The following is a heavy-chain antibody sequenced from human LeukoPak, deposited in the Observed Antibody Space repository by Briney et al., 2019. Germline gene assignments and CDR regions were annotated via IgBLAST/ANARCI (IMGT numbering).Heavy chain of an antibody. CDR2: IYTSGST. CDR3: ARAIEDSYGYKLYYYYYYKDG. Sequence: SETLSLTCTVCGGSISSYYWSWIRQPAGKGLEWIGRIYTSGSTNYNPSLKSRVTMSVDTSKNQFSLKLSSVTAADTAVYYCARAIEDSYGYKLYYYYYYKDGWGKGTTVTVSS. CDR1: GGSISSYY. J-gene: IGHJ6*03. V-gene: IGHV4-4*07. D-gene: IGHD5-18*01.